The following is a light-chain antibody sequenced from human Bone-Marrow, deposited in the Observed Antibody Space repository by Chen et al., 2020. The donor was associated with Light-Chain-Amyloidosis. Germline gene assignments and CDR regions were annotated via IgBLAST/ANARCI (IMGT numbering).Light chain of an antibody. CDR3: QSADSSGTYEVI. CDR2: RDT. V-gene: IGLV3-25*03. Sequence: SYELTQSLSVSVSPRPTARITCSGDHLTTKYDYWYQQKPGQAPVLVIHRDTERPSGISERFSGSSSGTTATLTISGVQAEDEADYHCQSADSSGTYEVIFGGGTKLTVL. J-gene: IGLJ2*01. CDR1: HLTTKY.